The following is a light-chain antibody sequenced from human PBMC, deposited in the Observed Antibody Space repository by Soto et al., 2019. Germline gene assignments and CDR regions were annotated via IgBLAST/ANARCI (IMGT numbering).Light chain of an antibody. Sequence: QSVLTQPASVSGSPGQSITISCTGTTSDVGGYNFVSWYQQSPGKAPKLMIYEVANRPSGVSDRFSGSKSGNTASLTISGLRAEDEADYYCSSYTRRSTLVFGGGTKLTVL. CDR2: EVA. J-gene: IGLJ3*02. CDR1: TSDVGGYNF. V-gene: IGLV2-14*01. CDR3: SSYTRRSTLV.